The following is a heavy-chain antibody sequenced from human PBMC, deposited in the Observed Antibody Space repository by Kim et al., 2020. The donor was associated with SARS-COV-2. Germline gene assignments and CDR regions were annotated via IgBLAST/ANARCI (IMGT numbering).Heavy chain of an antibody. V-gene: IGHV3-33*01. CDR2: IWYDGSNK. D-gene: IGHD3-16*02. J-gene: IGHJ6*02. CDR3: ASESPNRFWGSYRYYYYGMDV. CDR1: GFTFSSYG. Sequence: GGSLRLSCAASGFTFSSYGMHWVRQAPGKGLEWVAVIWYDGSNKYYADSVKGRFTISRDNSKNTLYLQMNSLRAEDTAVYYCASESPNRFWGSYRYYYYGMDVWGQGTTVTVSS.